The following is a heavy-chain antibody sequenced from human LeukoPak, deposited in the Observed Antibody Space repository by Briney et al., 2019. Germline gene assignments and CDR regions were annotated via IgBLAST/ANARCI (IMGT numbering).Heavy chain of an antibody. Sequence: SETLSLTCTVSGGSISTSGYYWGWIRQPPGKGLEWIGSIFYSGTTHYNPSLQSRVTVSADTSGNQFSLKLSSVSAADTAVYYCTRRGTRQPTTTNPTPAFDYWGQGMLVTVSS. CDR1: GGSISTSGYY. V-gene: IGHV4-39*01. CDR3: TRRGTRQPTTTNPTPAFDY. CDR2: IFYSGTT. D-gene: IGHD1-7*01. J-gene: IGHJ4*02.